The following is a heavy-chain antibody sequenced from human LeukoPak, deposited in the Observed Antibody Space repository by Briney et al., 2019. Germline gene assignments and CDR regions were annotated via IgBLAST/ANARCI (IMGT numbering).Heavy chain of an antibody. J-gene: IGHJ4*02. CDR3: AKCPGSANCYTGFDY. D-gene: IGHD2-2*02. V-gene: IGHV3-23*01. Sequence: PGGSLRLSCAASGFTFSSYAMSWVRQAPGKGLEWISGISNSGDTTYDADSVKGRFTISRDKSKNTLYLQMNSLRAEDTAVYYCAKCPGSANCYTGFDYWGQGTLVTVSS. CDR1: GFTFSSYA. CDR2: ISNSGDTT.